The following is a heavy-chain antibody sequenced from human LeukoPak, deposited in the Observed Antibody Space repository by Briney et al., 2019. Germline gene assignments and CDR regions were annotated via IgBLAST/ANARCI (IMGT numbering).Heavy chain of an antibody. J-gene: IGHJ4*02. Sequence: KPGGSLRLSCAASGFTFSSYAMSWVRQAPGKGLEWVASIRSSSSDIYYADSMKGRFTISRDNAKNSLYLQMNSLRAEDTAVYFCASEGLYNYGYVFGYWGQGTLVTVSS. CDR2: IRSSSSDI. V-gene: IGHV3-21*01. CDR1: GFTFSSYA. CDR3: ASEGLYNYGYVFGY. D-gene: IGHD5-18*01.